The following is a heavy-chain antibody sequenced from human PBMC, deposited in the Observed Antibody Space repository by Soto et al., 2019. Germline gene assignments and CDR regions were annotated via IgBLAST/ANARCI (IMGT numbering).Heavy chain of an antibody. J-gene: IGHJ4*02. CDR3: ARSVVASRDY. Sequence: SETLSLTCAVYGGSFSGYYWSWIRQPPGKGLEWIGEINHSGSTNYNPSLKSRVTISVDTSKNQFSLKLSSVTAADTAVYYCARSVVASRDYGGQGTLETVSS. CDR1: GGSFSGYY. D-gene: IGHD3-22*01. V-gene: IGHV4-34*01. CDR2: INHSGST.